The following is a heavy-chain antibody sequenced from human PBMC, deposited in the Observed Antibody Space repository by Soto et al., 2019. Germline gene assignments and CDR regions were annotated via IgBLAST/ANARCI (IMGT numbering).Heavy chain of an antibody. J-gene: IGHJ6*02. CDR3: ARDSDRSSWPSSMDV. CDR2: VWYDGSNK. Sequence: GGSLRLSCATSGFTFSNYGMHWVRQAPGKGLEWVAVVWYDGSNKYYADSVKGRFTISRDNSRNTLYLQMNSLRAEDTAVYYCARDSDRSSWPSSMDVWGQGTTVTVSS. D-gene: IGHD6-13*01. V-gene: IGHV3-33*01. CDR1: GFTFSNYG.